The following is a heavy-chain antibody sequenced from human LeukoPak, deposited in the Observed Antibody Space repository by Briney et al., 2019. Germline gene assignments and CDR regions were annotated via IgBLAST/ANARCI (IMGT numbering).Heavy chain of an antibody. CDR1: GFTFSSYW. CDR2: IKQDGSEK. CDR3: ARVQITIFGVVMTETHYYGMDV. V-gene: IGHV3-7*01. D-gene: IGHD3-3*01. J-gene: IGHJ6*02. Sequence: PGGSLRLSCAASGFTFSSYWMSWVRQAPGKGLEWVANIKQDGSEKYYVDSVKGRFTISRDNAKNSLYLQMNSLRAEDTAVYYCARVQITIFGVVMTETHYYGMDVWGQGTTVTVSS.